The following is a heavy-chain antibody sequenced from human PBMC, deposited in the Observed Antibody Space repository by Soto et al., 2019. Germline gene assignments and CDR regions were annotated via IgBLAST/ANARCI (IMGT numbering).Heavy chain of an antibody. CDR3: ARALGERRFGAMDV. CDR1: GDTFISYA. D-gene: IGHD3-10*01. V-gene: IGHV1-69*01. Sequence: QVQLVQSGAEVKKPGSSVKVSCKASGDTFISYAISWVRQAPGQGPEWMGGLIPIFDTPKYAQKFQGRVTITADESTSTAYMELSSPKFEDTAVYYCARALGERRFGAMDVWGQGTTVTVSS. CDR2: LIPIFDTP. J-gene: IGHJ6*02.